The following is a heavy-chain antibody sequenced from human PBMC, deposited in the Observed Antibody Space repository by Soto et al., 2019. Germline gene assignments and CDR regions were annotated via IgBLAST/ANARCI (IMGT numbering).Heavy chain of an antibody. J-gene: IGHJ6*02. V-gene: IGHV1-2*04. Sequence: ASVKVSCKASGYTFTGYYMHWVRQAPGQGLEWMGWIIPNSGGTNYAQKFQGWVTMTRDTSISTAYMELSRLRSDDTAVYYCARGSGYDFWSGYPTPDYYYGMDVWGQGTTVTVSS. D-gene: IGHD3-3*01. CDR1: GYTFTGYY. CDR2: IIPNSGGT. CDR3: ARGSGYDFWSGYPTPDYYYGMDV.